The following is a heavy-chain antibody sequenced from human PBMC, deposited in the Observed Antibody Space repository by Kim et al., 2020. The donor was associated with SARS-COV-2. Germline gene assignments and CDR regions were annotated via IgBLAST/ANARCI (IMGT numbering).Heavy chain of an antibody. CDR3: ARDPSPYDILTGFDY. V-gene: IGHV1-69*04. J-gene: IGHJ4*02. Sequence: QKFQGRVPITADKATSTAYMELSSLRSEDTAVYYCARDPSPYDILTGFDYWGQGTLVTVSS. D-gene: IGHD3-9*01.